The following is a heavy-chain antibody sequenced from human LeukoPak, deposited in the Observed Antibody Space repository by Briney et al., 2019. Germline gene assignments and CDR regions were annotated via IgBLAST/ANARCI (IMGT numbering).Heavy chain of an antibody. CDR2: IYYSGST. CDR1: GGSISSYY. V-gene: IGHV4-59*01. J-gene: IGHJ4*02. Sequence: SETLSLTCTVSGGSISSYYWSWIRQPPGKGLEWIGYIYYSGSTNYNPSLKSRVTISVDTSKNQSSLKLSSVTAADTAVYYCARGGIAKFDYWGQGTLVTVSS. D-gene: IGHD6-13*01. CDR3: ARGGIAKFDY.